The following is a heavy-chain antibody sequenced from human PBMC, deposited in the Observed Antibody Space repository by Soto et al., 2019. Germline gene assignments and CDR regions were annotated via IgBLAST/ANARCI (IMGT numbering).Heavy chain of an antibody. CDR1: GDSIRSGNFY. Sequence: QVQLQESGPGLVEPSETLSLTCTVSGDSIRSGNFYWGWIRQHPGKGLEWIGFIYHSGNAYYNPSLESRLTISIDTSKNLFSLELSSVTAADTAVYFCARGSGYYRNFDSWGQGTLVSVSS. V-gene: IGHV4-30-4*01. CDR2: IYHSGNA. CDR3: ARGSGYYRNFDS. J-gene: IGHJ4*02. D-gene: IGHD3-3*01.